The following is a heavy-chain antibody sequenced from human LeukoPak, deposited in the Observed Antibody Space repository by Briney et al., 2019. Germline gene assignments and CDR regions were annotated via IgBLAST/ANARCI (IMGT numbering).Heavy chain of an antibody. Sequence: GGSLRLSCAASGFTFSSYAMHWVRQAPGKGLEWVAVISYDGSNKYYADSVKGRFTISRDNSKNTLYLQMNSLRAEDTAVYYCARGRVVGTVTPTSYWGQGALVTVSS. CDR2: ISYDGSNK. D-gene: IGHD4-17*01. V-gene: IGHV3-30-3*01. CDR3: ARGRVVGTVTPTSY. J-gene: IGHJ4*02. CDR1: GFTFSSYA.